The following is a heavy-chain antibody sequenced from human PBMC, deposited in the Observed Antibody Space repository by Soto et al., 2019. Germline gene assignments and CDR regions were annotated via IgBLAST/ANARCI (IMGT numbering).Heavy chain of an antibody. Sequence: PGGSLRLSCAASGFTFSSYWMHWVRQAPGKGLVWVSRISSDGSSTGYADSVKGRFTISRDNAKNTLYLQMNSLRAEDTAVYYCAIDQGEEYYDFWSGYSLSNTWFDPWGQGTLVTVSS. J-gene: IGHJ5*02. D-gene: IGHD3-3*01. CDR2: ISSDGSST. CDR3: AIDQGEEYYDFWSGYSLSNTWFDP. CDR1: GFTFSSYW. V-gene: IGHV3-74*01.